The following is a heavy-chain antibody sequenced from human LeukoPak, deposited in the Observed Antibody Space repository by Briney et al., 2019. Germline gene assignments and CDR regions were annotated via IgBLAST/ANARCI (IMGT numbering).Heavy chain of an antibody. D-gene: IGHD5-12*01. Sequence: RASVKVSRKASGYTFTSYDINWVRQATGQGLEWMGWMNPNSGNTGYAQKFQGRVTISRNTSITTAYMELSGLTSEDTAVYYCASYSGYAQWGQGTLVTVSS. CDR1: GYTFTSYD. J-gene: IGHJ4*02. CDR2: MNPNSGNT. CDR3: ASYSGYAQ. V-gene: IGHV1-8*01.